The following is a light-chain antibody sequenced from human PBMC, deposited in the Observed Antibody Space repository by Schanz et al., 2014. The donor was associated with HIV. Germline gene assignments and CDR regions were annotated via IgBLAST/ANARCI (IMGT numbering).Light chain of an antibody. CDR2: DVS. Sequence: QSALTQPASVSGSPGQSITISCTGTSSDVGGYNYVSWYQQHPCKAPKLMIYDVSNRPSGVSNRFSGSKSGNTASLTVSGLQAEDEADYYCRSYAGTNNLWVFGGGTKLTVL. CDR3: RSYAGTNNLWV. J-gene: IGLJ3*02. CDR1: SSDVGGYNY. V-gene: IGLV2-14*03.